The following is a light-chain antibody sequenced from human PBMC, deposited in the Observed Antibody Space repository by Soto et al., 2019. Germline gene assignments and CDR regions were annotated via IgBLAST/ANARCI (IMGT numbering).Light chain of an antibody. CDR1: SSDGGGYDY. J-gene: IGLJ1*01. CDR3: SSYAGSSTYV. CDR2: EVS. V-gene: IGLV2-8*01. Sequence: QSVLTQLPSASGSPGQSVTISCTGTSSDGGGYDYVSWYQQHPGKAPKLRIYEVSKRPSGVPDGFSGSKSGNAASLTVSGLQAADEAAYYCSSYAGSSTYVFGTGTKGTVL.